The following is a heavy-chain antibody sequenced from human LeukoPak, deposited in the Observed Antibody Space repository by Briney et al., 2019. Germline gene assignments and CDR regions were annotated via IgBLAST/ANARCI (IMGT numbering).Heavy chain of an antibody. J-gene: IGHJ4*02. CDR1: GFTFSSYS. V-gene: IGHV3-21*01. CDR2: ISSSSSYI. CDR3: ARYPRGGSGSYYLYFDY. Sequence: PGGSLRLSCAASGFTFSSYSMKWVRQAPGKGLEWVSSISSSSSYIYYADSVKGRFTISRDNAKNSLYLQMNSLRAEDTAVYYCARYPRGGSGSYYLYFDYWGQGTLVTVSS. D-gene: IGHD3-10*01.